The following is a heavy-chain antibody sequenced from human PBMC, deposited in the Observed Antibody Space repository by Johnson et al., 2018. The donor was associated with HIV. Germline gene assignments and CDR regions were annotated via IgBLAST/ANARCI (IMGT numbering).Heavy chain of an antibody. CDR2: TSYDGGNK. D-gene: IGHD6-6*01. Sequence: QVQLVESGGGVVQPGRSLRLSCAASGFTFSSYSLHWVRQAQGKGLEWVAVTSYDGGNKYYADSMKGRFTISRDNSKNTLHLQMNSLRAADTPVYYCAKDMGRYSSSSAAFDIWGQGTMVIVSS. V-gene: IGHV3-30*04. CDR1: GFTFSSYS. CDR3: AKDMGRYSSSSAAFDI. J-gene: IGHJ3*02.